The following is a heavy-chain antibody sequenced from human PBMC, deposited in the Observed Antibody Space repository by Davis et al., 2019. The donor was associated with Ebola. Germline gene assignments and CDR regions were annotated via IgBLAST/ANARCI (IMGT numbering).Heavy chain of an antibody. CDR3: ASGAYCSSTSCFLYYYGMDV. CDR1: GGSFSGYY. V-gene: IGHV4-34*01. CDR2: INHSGST. D-gene: IGHD2-2*01. J-gene: IGHJ6*02. Sequence: SETLSLTCAVYGGSFSGYYWSWIRQPPGKGLEWIGEINHSGSTNYNPSLKSRVTISVDTSKNQFSLKLSSVTAADTAVYYCASGAYCSSTSCFLYYYGMDVWGQGTTVTVSS.